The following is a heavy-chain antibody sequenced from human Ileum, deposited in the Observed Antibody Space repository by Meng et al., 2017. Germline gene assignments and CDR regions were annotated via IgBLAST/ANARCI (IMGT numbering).Heavy chain of an antibody. Sequence: QVQPQESGPGLLKSSQTLSLTCTVSGGSISIGDYYWSWVRQPPGKGLEWIGYIYYSGSTYYNPSLKSRAIMSVDTSKNHFSLKLSSVTAADTAMYYCARDRGGSYYFDYWGQGTLVTVSS. D-gene: IGHD2-15*01. CDR2: IYYSGST. CDR3: ARDRGGSYYFDY. CDR1: GGSISIGDYY. V-gene: IGHV4-30-4*01. J-gene: IGHJ4*02.